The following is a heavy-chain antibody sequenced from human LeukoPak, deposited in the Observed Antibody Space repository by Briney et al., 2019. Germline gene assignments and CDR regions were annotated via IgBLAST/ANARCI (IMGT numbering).Heavy chain of an antibody. V-gene: IGHV3-30-3*01. D-gene: IGHD2-21*02. J-gene: IGHJ5*02. CDR3: ARDGARHIVVVTRGDWFDP. CDR2: ISYDGSNK. Sequence: GGSLRLSCAASGFTFSSYAMHWVRQAPGKGLEWVAVISYDGSNKYHADSVKGRFTISRDNSKNTLYLQMNSLRAEDTAVYYCARDGARHIVVVTRGDWFDPWGQGTLVTVSS. CDR1: GFTFSSYA.